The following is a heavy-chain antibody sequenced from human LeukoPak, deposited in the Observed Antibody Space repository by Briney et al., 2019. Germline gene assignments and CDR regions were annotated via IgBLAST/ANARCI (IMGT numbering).Heavy chain of an antibody. CDR2: INPSGGST. CDR3: ARDPHIVVVTALYYYGMDV. V-gene: IGHV1-46*01. J-gene: IGHJ6*02. Sequence: ASVKVSCKASGYTFTSYYMHWVRQAPGQGLEWMGIINPSGGSTSYAQKFQGRVTMTRDTSTSTVYMELSSLRSEDTAVYYCARDPHIVVVTALYYYGMDVWGQGTTVTVSS. CDR1: GYTFTSYY. D-gene: IGHD2-21*02.